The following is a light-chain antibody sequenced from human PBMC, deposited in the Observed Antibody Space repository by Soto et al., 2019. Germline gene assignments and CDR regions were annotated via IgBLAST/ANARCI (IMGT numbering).Light chain of an antibody. CDR1: QGISNS. J-gene: IGKJ1*01. Sequence: DIPMTQSPSSLSASVGDRVTITCRASQGISNSLAWYQQRPGKVPRLLISATSTLQSGVPSRFSGSGSGTDFTLTITSLQPEDVATYYCQKYDIAPPTFGQGTKVKIK. CDR2: ATS. V-gene: IGKV1-27*01. CDR3: QKYDIAPPT.